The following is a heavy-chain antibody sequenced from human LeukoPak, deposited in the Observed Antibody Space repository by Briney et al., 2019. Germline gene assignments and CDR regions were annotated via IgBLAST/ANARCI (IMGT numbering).Heavy chain of an antibody. CDR3: ARVLTTVTTWGVNWFDP. D-gene: IGHD4-17*01. CDR2: ISSSSSYI. Sequence: PGGSLRLSCAASGFTFSSYEMNWVRQAPGKGLEWVSSISSSSSYIYYADSVKGRFTISRDNAKNSLYLQMNSLRAEDTAVYYCARVLTTVTTWGVNWFDPWGQGTLVTVSS. CDR1: GFTFSSYE. V-gene: IGHV3-21*01. J-gene: IGHJ5*02.